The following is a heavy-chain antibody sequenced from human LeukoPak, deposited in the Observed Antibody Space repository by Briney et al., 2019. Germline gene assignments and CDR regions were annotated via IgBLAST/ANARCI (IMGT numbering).Heavy chain of an antibody. Sequence: SETLSLTCTVSGGSISSYYWSWIRQPPGKGLEWIGYIYYSGGTNYNPSLKSRVTTSVDTSKQQFSLKLSSVTAADTAVYYCARHSSGWSDFDYWGQGTLVTVSS. CDR2: IYYSGGT. V-gene: IGHV4-59*08. D-gene: IGHD6-19*01. CDR3: ARHSSGWSDFDY. J-gene: IGHJ4*02. CDR1: GGSISSYY.